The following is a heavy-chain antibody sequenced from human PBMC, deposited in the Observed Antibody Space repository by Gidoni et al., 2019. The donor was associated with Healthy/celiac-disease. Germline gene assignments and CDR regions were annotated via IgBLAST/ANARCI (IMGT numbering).Heavy chain of an antibody. CDR1: GGSISSYY. V-gene: IGHV4-59*08. J-gene: IGHJ3*02. D-gene: IGHD3-10*01. CDR3: AYYYAPHDAFDI. CDR2: IYYSGST. Sequence: QVQLQESGPGLVKPSETLSLTCTFPGGSISSYYWSWIRQPPGKGLEWIGYIYYSGSTNYNPSLKSRVTISVDTSKNQFSLKLSSVTAADTAVYYCAYYYAPHDAFDIWGQGTMVTVSS.